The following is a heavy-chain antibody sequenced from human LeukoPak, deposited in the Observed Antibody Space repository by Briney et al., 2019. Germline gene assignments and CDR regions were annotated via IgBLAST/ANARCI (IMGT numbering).Heavy chain of an antibody. J-gene: IGHJ3*02. D-gene: IGHD3-22*01. V-gene: IGHV3-23*01. CDR2: ISGSGGST. CDR1: GFTFSSYG. Sequence: GGTLRLSCAASGFTFSSYGMSWVRQAPGKGLEWVSAISGSGGSTYYADSVKGRFTISRDNSKNTLYLQMNSLRAEDTAVYYCAKDQSSSGYPADAFDIWGQGTMVTVSS. CDR3: AKDQSSSGYPADAFDI.